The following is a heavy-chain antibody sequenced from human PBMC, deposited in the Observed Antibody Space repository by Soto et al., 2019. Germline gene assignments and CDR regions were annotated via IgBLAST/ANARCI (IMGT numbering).Heavy chain of an antibody. CDR1: GYTFPGYY. CDR3: ARSPLGVYSSSWFDY. CDR2: INPNSGGT. D-gene: IGHD6-13*01. J-gene: IGHJ4*02. V-gene: IGHV1-2*04. Sequence: ASVPVACKASGYTFPGYYVRWVRQAPGQGLEWMGWINPNSGGTNYAQKFQGWVTMTRDTSISTAYMELSRLRSDDTAVYYCARSPLGVYSSSWFDYWGQGTLVTVSS.